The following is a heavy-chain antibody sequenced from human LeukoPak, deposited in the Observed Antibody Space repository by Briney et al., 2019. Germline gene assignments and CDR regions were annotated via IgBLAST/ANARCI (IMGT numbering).Heavy chain of an antibody. CDR1: GFIFSNDN. Sequence: GGSLRLSCAASGFIFSNDNMNWVRQAPGKGLEWVSSISRSSTYIYYADSVKGRFTISRDNAKNSLYLQMNSLRAEDTAVYYCARDRLHYGEYEKTFDYWGQGTLVTVSS. CDR2: ISRSSTYI. CDR3: ARDRLHYGEYEKTFDY. V-gene: IGHV3-21*01. D-gene: IGHD4-17*01. J-gene: IGHJ4*02.